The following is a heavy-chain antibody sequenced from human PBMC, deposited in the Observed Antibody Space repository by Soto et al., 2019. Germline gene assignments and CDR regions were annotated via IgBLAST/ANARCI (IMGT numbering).Heavy chain of an antibody. Sequence: PGGSLRLSCAASGFTFSSYGMHWVRQAPGKGLEWVAVISYDGSNKYYADSVKGRFTISRDNSKNTLYLQMNSLRAEDTAVYYCAKVFRYYDSSGYFDYWGQGTLVTVSS. CDR3: AKVFRYYDSSGYFDY. CDR2: ISYDGSNK. J-gene: IGHJ4*02. CDR1: GFTFSSYG. V-gene: IGHV3-30*18. D-gene: IGHD3-22*01.